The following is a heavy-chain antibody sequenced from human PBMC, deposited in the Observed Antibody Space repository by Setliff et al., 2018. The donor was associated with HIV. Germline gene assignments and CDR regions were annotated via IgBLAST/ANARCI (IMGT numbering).Heavy chain of an antibody. V-gene: IGHV1-18*01. CDR1: GYIFTSYL. Sequence: ASVKVSCKASGYIFTSYLISWVRQAPGHGLEWMGWISASNGDTNYAQKFQGRVTMTTDTSTTTAYMELKSLRSDDTAVYYCARMGSGWFIGLDPWGQGALVTVSS. D-gene: IGHD6-19*01. CDR2: ISASNGDT. J-gene: IGHJ5*02. CDR3: ARMGSGWFIGLDP.